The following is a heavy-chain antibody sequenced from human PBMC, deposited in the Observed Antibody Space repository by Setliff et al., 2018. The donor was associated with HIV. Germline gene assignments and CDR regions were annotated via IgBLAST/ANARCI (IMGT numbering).Heavy chain of an antibody. Sequence: GASVKVSCKASGYTFTSYAISWVRQAPGQGLEWMGGIIPIFGTANYAQKFQGRVTITADESTSTAYMELSSLRSEDTAVYYCARLRVLQLLEWSNNYYYGLDVWGQGTTVTVSS. D-gene: IGHD3-3*01. J-gene: IGHJ6*02. V-gene: IGHV1-69*13. CDR2: IIPIFGTA. CDR1: GYTFTSYA. CDR3: ARLRVLQLLEWSNNYYYGLDV.